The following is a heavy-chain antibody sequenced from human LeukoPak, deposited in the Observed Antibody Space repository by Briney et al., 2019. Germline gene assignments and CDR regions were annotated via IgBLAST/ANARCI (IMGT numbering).Heavy chain of an antibody. D-gene: IGHD3-10*01. CDR2: INHSGST. J-gene: IGHJ4*02. CDR3: ARQYIDASGSYHFDY. CDR1: GGSFSGYY. Sequence: PSETLSLTCAVYGGSFSGYYWSWIRQPPGKGLEWIGEINHSGSTNYNPSLKSRVTMSLDTSKNQFSLKLSAVTAADTAVYYCARQYIDASGSYHFDYWGQGTLVTVSS. V-gene: IGHV4-34*01.